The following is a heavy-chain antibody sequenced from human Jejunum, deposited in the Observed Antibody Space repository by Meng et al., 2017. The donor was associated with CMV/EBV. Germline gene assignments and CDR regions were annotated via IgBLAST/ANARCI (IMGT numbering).Heavy chain of an antibody. D-gene: IGHD3-22*01. CDR2: IYDSGTT. J-gene: IGHJ4*02. V-gene: IGHV4-4*02. CDR3: ARNGYYSLDY. Sequence: LTCAVSGGSFSSSKWWSWVRHPPGKGLEWIGEIYDSGTTTYNPSLKSRVTISLDESKNDFSLKLKSVTAADTAVYYCARNGYYSLDYWSQGTLVTVSS. CDR1: GGSFSSSKW.